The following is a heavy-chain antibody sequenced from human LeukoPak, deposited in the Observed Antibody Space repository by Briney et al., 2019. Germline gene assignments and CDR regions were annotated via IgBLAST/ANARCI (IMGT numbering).Heavy chain of an antibody. CDR2: IYSDNT. CDR3: ARRAGAYSHPYDY. V-gene: IGHV3-53*01. D-gene: IGHD4/OR15-4a*01. J-gene: IGHJ4*02. CDR1: GFTVSSNS. Sequence: GSLRLSCTVSGFTVSSNSMSWVRQAPGKGLEWVSFIYSDNTHYSDSVKGRFTISRDNSKNTLYLQMNSLRAEDPAVYYCARRAGAYSHPYDYWGQGTLVTVSS.